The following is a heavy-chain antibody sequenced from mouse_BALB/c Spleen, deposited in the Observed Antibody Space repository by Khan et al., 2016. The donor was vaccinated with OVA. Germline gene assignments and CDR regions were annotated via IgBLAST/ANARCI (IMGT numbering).Heavy chain of an antibody. CDR2: ISYSGST. CDR1: GYSITSDYA. J-gene: IGHJ1*01. Sequence: EVKLLESGPGLVKPSQSLSLTCTVTGYSITSDYAWNWIRQFPGNKLEWMGYISYSGSTGHNPSLKSRLSITRDTSNNQFFLQLNSVTTEYTATYYCARRYYYGHWYFDVWGAGTTVTVSS. CDR3: ARRYYYGHWYFDV. D-gene: IGHD1-1*01. V-gene: IGHV3-2*02.